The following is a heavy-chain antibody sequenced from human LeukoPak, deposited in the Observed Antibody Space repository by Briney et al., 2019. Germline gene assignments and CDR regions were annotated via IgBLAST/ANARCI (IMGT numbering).Heavy chain of an antibody. V-gene: IGHV1-18*01. D-gene: IGHD6-19*01. CDR1: GYTFTSYG. Sequence: GASVKASCKASGYTFTSYGISWVRQAPGQGLEWMGWISAYNGNTNYAQKLQGRVTMTTDTSTSTAYMELRSLRSDDTAVYYCARGGVWQWLVRIEYYFDYWGQGTLVTVSS. J-gene: IGHJ4*02. CDR2: ISAYNGNT. CDR3: ARGGVWQWLVRIEYYFDY.